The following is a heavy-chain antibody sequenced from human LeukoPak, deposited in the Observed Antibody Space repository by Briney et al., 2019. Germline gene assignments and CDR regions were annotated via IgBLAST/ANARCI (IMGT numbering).Heavy chain of an antibody. CDR1: GFTVTSNH. Sequence: GGSLRLSCVASGFTVTSNHMSWVRQAPGKGLEWVSVFYSGGTTHYADSVKGRFTISRDNSKNTLYLQMISLRVEDTAVYYCARGASRSSSAGDYWGQGALVTVSS. J-gene: IGHJ4*02. CDR3: ARGASRSSSAGDY. D-gene: IGHD6-6*01. V-gene: IGHV3-66*01. CDR2: FYSGGTT.